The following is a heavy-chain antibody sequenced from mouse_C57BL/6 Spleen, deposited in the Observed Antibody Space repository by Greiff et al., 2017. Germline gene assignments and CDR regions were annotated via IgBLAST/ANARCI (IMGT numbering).Heavy chain of an antibody. Sequence: QVQLQQPGAELVRLGTSVKLSCKASGYTFTSYWMHWVKQRPGQGLEWIGVIDPSASYTNYNQKFKGKATLTVDTSSSTAYMQLSSLTSEDSAVYYCARGEGYYDYDDGYAMDYWGQGTSVTVSS. CDR2: IDPSASYT. CDR1: GYTFTSYW. V-gene: IGHV1-59*01. D-gene: IGHD2-4*01. CDR3: ARGEGYYDYDDGYAMDY. J-gene: IGHJ4*01.